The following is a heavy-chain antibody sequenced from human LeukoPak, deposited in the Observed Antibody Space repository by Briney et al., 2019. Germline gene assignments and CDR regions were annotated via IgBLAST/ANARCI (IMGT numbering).Heavy chain of an antibody. CDR2: MNPNSGNA. Sequence: ASVKVSCKASGYTFTSYDFNWVRQATGQGLEWMGWMNPNSGNAGYAQKFQGRVTMTRNTSISTAYMELSSLRSEDTAVYYCARASYDFWSGYYGPPLIGDYWGQGTLVTVSS. J-gene: IGHJ4*02. CDR3: ARASYDFWSGYYGPPLIGDY. CDR1: GYTFTSYD. V-gene: IGHV1-8*01. D-gene: IGHD3-3*01.